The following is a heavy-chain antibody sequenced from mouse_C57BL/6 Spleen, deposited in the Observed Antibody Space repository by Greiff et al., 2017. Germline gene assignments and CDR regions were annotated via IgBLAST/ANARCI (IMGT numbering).Heavy chain of an antibody. CDR1: GYAFSSYW. Sequence: QVQLQPSGAELVKPGASVKISCKASGYAFSSYWMNWVKQRPGKGLEWIGQIYPGDGDTNYNGKFKGKATLTAAKSSSTAYMQLISLTSEDSAVYFCARAYYSNYGYFDVWGTGTTVTVSS. CDR3: ARAYYSNYGYFDV. CDR2: IYPGDGDT. J-gene: IGHJ1*03. D-gene: IGHD2-5*01. V-gene: IGHV1-80*01.